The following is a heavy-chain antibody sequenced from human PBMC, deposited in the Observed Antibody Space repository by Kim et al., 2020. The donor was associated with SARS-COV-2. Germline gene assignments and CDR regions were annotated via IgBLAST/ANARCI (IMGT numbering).Heavy chain of an antibody. CDR1: GGSISSGGYY. J-gene: IGHJ4*02. D-gene: IGHD4-17*01. Sequence: SETLSLTCTVSGGSISSGGYYWSWIRQHPGKGLEWIGYIYYSGSTYYNPSLKSRVTISVDTSKNQFSLKLSSVTAADTAVYYCASGVRGLNGDYFLVGLGPRSVGKFDYWGQGTLVTVSS. CDR3: ASGVRGLNGDYFLVGLGPRSVGKFDY. CDR2: IYYSGST. V-gene: IGHV4-31*03.